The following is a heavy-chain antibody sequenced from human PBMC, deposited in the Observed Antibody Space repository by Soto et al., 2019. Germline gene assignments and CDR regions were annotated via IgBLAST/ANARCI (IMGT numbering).Heavy chain of an antibody. CDR3: TRTPDY. V-gene: IGHV3-21*01. Sequence: GGSIRISCVASRLTFNTYTMTWVRQAPGKGLEWVASLNSISNSVYYVDSVRGRFTISRDNSKNSLFLQLNSLRPEDTGFYYCTRTPDYWGPGTLVTVSS. J-gene: IGHJ4*02. CDR1: RLTFNTYT. CDR2: LNSISNSV.